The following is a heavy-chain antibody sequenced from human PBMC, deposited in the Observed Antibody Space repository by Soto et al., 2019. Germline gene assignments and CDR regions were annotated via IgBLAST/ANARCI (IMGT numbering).Heavy chain of an antibody. D-gene: IGHD4-17*01. Sequence: PSETRSLPWVVARASVSSGSIYWSWIPHPPGQAVEWIGFVYYSGRTNYSPSLKSRVTMSVDTSKNQFSLTLNSVPVADSAVYYCSRGSDGDSVGFYFYAMDVWGQGTTVTASS. CDR3: SRGSDGDSVGFYFYAMDV. V-gene: IGHV4-61*01. CDR2: VYYSGRT. CDR1: RASVSSGSIY. J-gene: IGHJ6*02.